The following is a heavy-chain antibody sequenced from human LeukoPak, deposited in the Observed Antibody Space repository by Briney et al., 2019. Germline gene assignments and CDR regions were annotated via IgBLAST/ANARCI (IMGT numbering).Heavy chain of an antibody. CDR1: GYTFTSYG. Sequence: ASVKVSCKASGYTFTSYGISWVRQAPGQGLEWMGWISAYNGNTNYAQKLQGRVTMTTDTSTSTAYMELSSLRSEDTAVYYCATRGGTKGDSQYWGQGTLVTVSS. D-gene: IGHD1-1*01. CDR3: ATRGGTKGDSQY. CDR2: ISAYNGNT. V-gene: IGHV1-18*01. J-gene: IGHJ4*02.